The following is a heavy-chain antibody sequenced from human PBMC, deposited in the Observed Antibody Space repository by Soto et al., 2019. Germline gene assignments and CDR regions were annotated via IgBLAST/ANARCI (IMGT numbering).Heavy chain of an antibody. CDR1: GFTFSSYG. CDR2: ISYDGSNK. V-gene: IGHV3-30*18. CDR3: AKDYRYCSGGSCYSSGWFDP. D-gene: IGHD2-15*01. J-gene: IGHJ5*02. Sequence: QVQLVESGGGVVQPGRSLRLSCAASGFTFSSYGMHWVRQAPGKGLEWVAVISYDGSNKYYADSVKGRFTISRDNSKNTLYLQMNSLRAEDTAVYYCAKDYRYCSGGSCYSSGWFDPWGQGTLVTVSS.